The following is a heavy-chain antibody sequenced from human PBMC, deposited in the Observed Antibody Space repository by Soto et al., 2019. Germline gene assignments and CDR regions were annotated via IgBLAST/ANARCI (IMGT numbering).Heavy chain of an antibody. D-gene: IGHD5-12*01. V-gene: IGHV4-30-4*01. Sequence: QVQLQESGPGLVKPSQTLSLTCTVSGGSFSSGNYHWSWIRQPPGKGLEWIGFIYYSRSTYYNPSLKSRVSISQDTPKNQFSLRLRPLTAADTAIYYCARVVDGYNFPFDYWGQGILVTVSS. J-gene: IGHJ4*02. CDR2: IYYSRST. CDR3: ARVVDGYNFPFDY. CDR1: GGSFSSGNYH.